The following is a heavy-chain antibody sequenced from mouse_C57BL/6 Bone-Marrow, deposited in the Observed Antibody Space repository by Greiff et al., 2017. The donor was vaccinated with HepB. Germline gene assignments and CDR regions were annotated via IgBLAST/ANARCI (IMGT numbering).Heavy chain of an antibody. Sequence: EVQLVESGPELVKPGASVKITCKASGYTFTDYNMDWVKQSHGKSLQWIGDINPNNGGTIYNPNFKGKATLTVDKSSSTAYMELRSLTSEDTAVYYCARVRFLITTVVATDAMDYWGQGTSVTVSS. CDR2: INPNNGGT. V-gene: IGHV1-18*01. J-gene: IGHJ4*01. CDR1: GYTFTDYN. D-gene: IGHD1-1*01. CDR3: ARVRFLITTVVATDAMDY.